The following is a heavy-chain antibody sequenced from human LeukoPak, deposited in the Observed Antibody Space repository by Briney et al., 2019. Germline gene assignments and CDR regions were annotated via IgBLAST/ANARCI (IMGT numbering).Heavy chain of an antibody. V-gene: IGHV3-74*01. CDR2: MNNDGRVI. J-gene: IGHJ4*02. Sequence: GGSLRLSCRVSGFTFNTYWMHWVRQAPGKGLVWVSRMNNDGRVISYADSVKGRFTISRDNAKNTLYLQMSSLRAEDTAVYYCAREFEATGFWALDYWGQGTLVTASS. CDR3: AREFEATGFWALDY. D-gene: IGHD3-16*01. CDR1: GFTFNTYW.